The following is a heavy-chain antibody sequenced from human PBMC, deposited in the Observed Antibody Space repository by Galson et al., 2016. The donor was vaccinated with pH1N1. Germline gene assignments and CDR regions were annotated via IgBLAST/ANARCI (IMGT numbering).Heavy chain of an antibody. CDR1: GGTFMSSYA. D-gene: IGHD2-15*01. CDR3: AREGFSHSDTYYFGMDG. V-gene: IGHV1-18*01. CDR2: IGDYNGHK. Sequence: SVKVSCKASGGTFMSSYALSWVRQAPGQGLEWMGWIGDYNGHKNYAQKVQGRVTMTADTSTSTAYMELRSLRSDDTAVYYCAREGFSHSDTYYFGMDGWGQGTTVTVSS. J-gene: IGHJ6*02.